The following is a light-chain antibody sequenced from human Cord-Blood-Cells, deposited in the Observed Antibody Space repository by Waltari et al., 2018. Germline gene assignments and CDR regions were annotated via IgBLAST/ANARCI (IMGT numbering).Light chain of an antibody. CDR1: QSISSY. V-gene: IGKV1-39*01. CDR2: AAS. CDR3: QQGYSAPYS. J-gene: IGKJ2*03. Sequence: DIQMTQSPSSLSASVGDRVTITCRASQSISSYLNWYQQKPGKAPKLLIYAASSLQSGVPSRFSGSGSGTDFTFTISSLQPEDFATYYCQQGYSAPYSFGQGTKLEIK.